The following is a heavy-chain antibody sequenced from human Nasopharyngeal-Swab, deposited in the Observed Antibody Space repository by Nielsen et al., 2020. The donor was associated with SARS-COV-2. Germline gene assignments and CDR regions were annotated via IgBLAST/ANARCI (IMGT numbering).Heavy chain of an antibody. D-gene: IGHD2-2*01. J-gene: IGHJ4*02. V-gene: IGHV3-49*04. CDR1: GFTLGDYA. CDR3: TGYSTIFY. CDR2: IRSEANGGTA. Sequence: GESLKISCTTSGFTLGDYAMSWVRQAPGKGLEWVGFIRSEANGGTAEYAVSVEGRFSISRDDSKSIAYLQMNSLKTEDTAVYYCTGYSTIFYWGQGTLVTVSS.